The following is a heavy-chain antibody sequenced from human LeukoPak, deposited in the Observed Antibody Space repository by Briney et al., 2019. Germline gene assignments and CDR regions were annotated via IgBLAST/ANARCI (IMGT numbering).Heavy chain of an antibody. V-gene: IGHV3-53*01. D-gene: IGHD6-13*01. CDR2: IYTGGTT. CDR1: GFTVSSNY. Sequence: GGSLRLSCAASGFTVSSNYMSWVCQAPGKGLEWVSVIYTGGTTYYADSVRGRFTISRDNSKNTLFLQMNILRVDDTAVYYCARHSEFGTSWFDYWGQGTLVTVSS. CDR3: ARHSEFGTSWFDY. J-gene: IGHJ4*02.